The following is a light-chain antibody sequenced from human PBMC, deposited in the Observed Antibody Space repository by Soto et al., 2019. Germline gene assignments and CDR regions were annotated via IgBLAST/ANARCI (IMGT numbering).Light chain of an antibody. V-gene: IGKV1-16*01. CDR1: QDIHNA. CDR3: QQYESYPST. Sequence: DIQMTQSPSSLSPSVGDRVTITCRASQDIHNALAWFQQKPGKAPKSLIYGASSLQSGVPSRFSGSGYGTDFTLTINSLQPDDFATYYCQQYESYPSTFGQGTRLEFK. CDR2: GAS. J-gene: IGKJ5*01.